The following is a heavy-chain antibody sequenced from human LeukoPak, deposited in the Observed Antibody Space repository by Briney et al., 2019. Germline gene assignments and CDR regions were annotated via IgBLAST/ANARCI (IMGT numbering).Heavy chain of an antibody. CDR2: INSKTDGGTT. CDR3: FKTSGKWV. Sequence: RAGESLRLSCAASGCTFSDYAMTWVRQAPGKGLEWVGCINSKTDGGTTEYVARVKGRFTISRDDSEYTVQTQVNTQNTEDTAVYCCFKTSGKWVGGQGTRVTVS. J-gene: IGHJ1*01. D-gene: IGHD1-26*01. CDR1: GCTFSDYA. V-gene: IGHV3-15*01.